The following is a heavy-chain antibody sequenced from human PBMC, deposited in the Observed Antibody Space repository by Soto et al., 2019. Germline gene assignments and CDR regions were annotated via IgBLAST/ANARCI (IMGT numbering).Heavy chain of an antibody. CDR1: GYTFTYYA. CDR3: ARGHSSGYYDNWFDP. CDR2: INAGDGTT. J-gene: IGHJ5*02. D-gene: IGHD3-22*01. Sequence: ASVKVSCKASGYTFTYYAMHWVRQAPGQRLEWMGWINAGDGTTKYSQNFQGRVTITRDTSASTVYMELSSLRSEDTAVYYCARGHSSGYYDNWFDPWGQGTLVTVSS. V-gene: IGHV1-3*01.